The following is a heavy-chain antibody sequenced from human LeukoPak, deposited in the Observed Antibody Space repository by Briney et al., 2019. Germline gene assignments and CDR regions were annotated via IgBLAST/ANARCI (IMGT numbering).Heavy chain of an antibody. J-gene: IGHJ4*02. CDR1: GASISSYH. V-gene: IGHV4-59*01. CDR2: IHSSGNT. CDR3: ARGSVTWDY. Sequence: SETLSLTCTVSGASISSYHWSWIRQPPGKGLERIGYIHSSGNTNYNPSLKSRVSMSSDTSKNQFSLKLNSVTPADTAVYYCARGSVTWDYWGQGTLVTVSS. D-gene: IGHD4-17*01.